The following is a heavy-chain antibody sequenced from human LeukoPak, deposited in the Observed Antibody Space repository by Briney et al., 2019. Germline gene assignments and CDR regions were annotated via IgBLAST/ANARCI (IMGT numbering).Heavy chain of an antibody. CDR1: GCTFVDYA. CDR3: AKASDYGGPYYFDY. V-gene: IGHV3-9*03. J-gene: IGHJ4*02. D-gene: IGHD4-23*01. Sequence: GGSLRLSSAASGCTFVDYAMHWVRQAPGKGLEWVSGISWNSGSIGYADSVKGRFTISRDNAKNFLYLQMNSLRAEDMALYYCAKASDYGGPYYFDYWGQGTLVTVSS. CDR2: ISWNSGSI.